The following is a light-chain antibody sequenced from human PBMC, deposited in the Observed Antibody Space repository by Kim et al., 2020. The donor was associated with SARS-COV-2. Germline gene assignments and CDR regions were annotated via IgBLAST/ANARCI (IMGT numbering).Light chain of an antibody. J-gene: IGLJ3*02. CDR2: RNN. CDR3: SAWDRSLSAWV. Sequence: LTQPPSMSKDLRQTATLTCSGNSDNVGNEGVAWLQQHQGHPPKLLSYRNNNRPSGISERSSASRSGNTASLTITGLQPEDEADYYCSAWDRSLSAWVFGGGTKLTVL. CDR1: SDNVGNEG. V-gene: IGLV10-54*01.